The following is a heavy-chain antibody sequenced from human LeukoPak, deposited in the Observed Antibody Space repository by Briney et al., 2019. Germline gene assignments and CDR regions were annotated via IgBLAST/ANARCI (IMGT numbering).Heavy chain of an antibody. D-gene: IGHD5-24*01. Sequence: GGSLRLSCAASGFTFDDYTMHWVRQAPGKGLEWVSLISWDGGSTYYADSVKGRFTISRDNSKNTLYLQMTSLRAEDTAVYYCAREKDGYNHAWFDPWGQGTLVTVSS. CDR1: GFTFDDYT. CDR2: ISWDGGST. CDR3: AREKDGYNHAWFDP. V-gene: IGHV3-43*01. J-gene: IGHJ5*02.